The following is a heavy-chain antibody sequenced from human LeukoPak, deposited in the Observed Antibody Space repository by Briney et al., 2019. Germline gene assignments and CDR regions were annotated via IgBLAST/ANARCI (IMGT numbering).Heavy chain of an antibody. CDR2: IYYSGST. CDR1: GGSTSIYY. Sequence: SETLSLTCTVSGGSTSIYYWSWIRQPPGKGLEWIGYIYYSGSTNYNPSLKSRVTISVDTSKNQFSLKLSSVTAADTAVYYCARHLDSPPDYWGQGTLVTVSS. V-gene: IGHV4-59*08. D-gene: IGHD3-22*01. J-gene: IGHJ4*02. CDR3: ARHLDSPPDY.